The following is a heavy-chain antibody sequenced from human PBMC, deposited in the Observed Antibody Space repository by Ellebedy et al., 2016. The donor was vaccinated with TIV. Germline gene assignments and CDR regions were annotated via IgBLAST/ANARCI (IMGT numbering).Heavy chain of an antibody. J-gene: IGHJ4*02. Sequence: ASVKVSXXASGYSFTTYYMHWVRQAPGQGLEWMGIINPSGGSTTYAQKFQGRVTMTRDTSTSTVYIELSSLRSEDTALYYCARDANDAFDYWGQGTLVTVSS. V-gene: IGHV1-46*01. D-gene: IGHD1-1*01. CDR1: GYSFTTYY. CDR3: ARDANDAFDY. CDR2: INPSGGST.